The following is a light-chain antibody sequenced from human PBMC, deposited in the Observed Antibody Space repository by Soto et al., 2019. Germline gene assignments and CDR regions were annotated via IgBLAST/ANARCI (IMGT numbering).Light chain of an antibody. V-gene: IGKV3-20*01. J-gene: IGKJ2*01. CDR3: QQYGDSPNT. CDR2: GAS. Sequence: EIVLTQSPGTLSLSPGERATLSCRASQSVSSSYLAWYQQKPGQAPRLLIYGASSRATGIPDRFSGSGSGTDFTHTISRLEPEDFAVYHCQQYGDSPNTFGQGTKLEIK. CDR1: QSVSSSY.